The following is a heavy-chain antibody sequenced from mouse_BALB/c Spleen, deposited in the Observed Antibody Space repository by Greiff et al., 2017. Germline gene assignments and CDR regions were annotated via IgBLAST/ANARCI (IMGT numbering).Heavy chain of an antibody. CDR1: GFTFSSYT. D-gene: IGHD4-1*01. CDR2: ISNGGGST. CDR3: ARHGLGRDYYYFDY. Sequence: EVQGVESGGGLVQPGGSLKLSCAASGFTFSSYTMSWVRQTPEKRLEWVAYISNGGGSTYYPDTVKGRFTISRDNAKNTLYLQMSSLKSEDTAMYYCARHGLGRDYYYFDYWGQGTTLTVSS. J-gene: IGHJ2*01. V-gene: IGHV5-12-2*01.